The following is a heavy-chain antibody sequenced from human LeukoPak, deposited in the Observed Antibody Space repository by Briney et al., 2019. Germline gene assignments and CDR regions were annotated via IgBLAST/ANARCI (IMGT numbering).Heavy chain of an antibody. CDR3: AREAARGGFDY. J-gene: IGHJ4*02. V-gene: IGHV4-59*01. CDR2: IYYSGST. Sequence: YPSETLSLTCTVSAGSISSYYWSWIRQPPGKGLEWIGYIYYSGSTNYNPSLKSRVTISVDTSKNQFSLKLSSVTTADTAVYYCAREAARGGFDYWGQGTLVTVSS. CDR1: AGSISSYY. D-gene: IGHD6-6*01.